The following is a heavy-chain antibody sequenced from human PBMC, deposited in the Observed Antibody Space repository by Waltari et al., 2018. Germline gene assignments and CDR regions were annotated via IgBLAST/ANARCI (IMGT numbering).Heavy chain of an antibody. CDR1: GTPLGNSA. V-gene: IGHV3-23*01. Sequence: EVQLLESGGALVRPGGSLRLYCAVSGTPLGNSAINWVRLAPGTGLGRVSGISVSDATYYADSVKGRFTISRDTSKNTVFLQMNGLRAEDTAVYYCATPFYNWDDPLHSWGQGTLVTVSS. J-gene: IGHJ4*02. CDR2: ISVSDAT. D-gene: IGHD1-20*01. CDR3: ATPFYNWDDPLHS.